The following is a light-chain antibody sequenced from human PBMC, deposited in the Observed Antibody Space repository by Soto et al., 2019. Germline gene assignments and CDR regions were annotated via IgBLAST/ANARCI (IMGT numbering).Light chain of an antibody. J-gene: IGLJ2*01. CDR2: SNN. V-gene: IGLV1-44*01. Sequence: QSVLTQPPSASGTPGQRVTISCSGSSSNIGRNTVNWYQQLPGTAPKLLIYSNNQRPSGVPDRFSGSKSGTSGSLAISGLQSEDEADYYCAGWDDSLNGPVFGGGTNLTVL. CDR1: SSNIGRNT. CDR3: AGWDDSLNGPV.